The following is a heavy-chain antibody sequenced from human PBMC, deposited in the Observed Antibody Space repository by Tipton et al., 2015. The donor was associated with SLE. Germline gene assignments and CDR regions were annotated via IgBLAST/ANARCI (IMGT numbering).Heavy chain of an antibody. CDR3: AREKINYDYVWGSPVREGQNAFDL. J-gene: IGHJ3*01. Sequence: GSLRLSCAASGFTFSSHWMHWVRQAPGKGLVWVSRIHSDGSSTNYADSVKGRFTISRDNAKSTLYLQMNSLRGEDTAVYYCAREKINYDYVWGSPVREGQNAFDLWGQGTVVTVSS. V-gene: IGHV3-74*01. D-gene: IGHD3-16*01. CDR2: IHSDGSST. CDR1: GFTFSSHW.